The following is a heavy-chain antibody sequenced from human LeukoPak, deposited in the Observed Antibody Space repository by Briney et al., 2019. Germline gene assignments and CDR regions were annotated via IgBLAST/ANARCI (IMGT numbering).Heavy chain of an antibody. D-gene: IGHD3-9*01. CDR2: IKQDGSEK. Sequence: PGGSLRLSCAASGFTFSSYWMSWVRQAPGKGLEWVANIKQDGSEKYYVDSVKGRFTISRDNAKNSLYLQMNSLRAEDTAVYYCASLVLRYFDWLFPDDAFDIWGQGTMVTVSS. CDR3: ASLVLRYFDWLFPDDAFDI. V-gene: IGHV3-7*03. CDR1: GFTFSSYW. J-gene: IGHJ3*02.